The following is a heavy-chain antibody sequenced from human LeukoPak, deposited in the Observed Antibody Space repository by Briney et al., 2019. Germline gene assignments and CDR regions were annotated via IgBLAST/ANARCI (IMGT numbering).Heavy chain of an antibody. Sequence: SETLSLTCTVSGGSISSYYWSWIRQPPGKGLEWIGYIYTSGSTNYSPSLKSRVTISVDTSKNQFSLKLSSVTAADTAVYYCARLKRVGATRKYNWFDPWGQGTLVTVSS. CDR3: ARLKRVGATRKYNWFDP. V-gene: IGHV4-4*09. D-gene: IGHD1-26*01. CDR2: IYTSGST. CDR1: GGSISSYY. J-gene: IGHJ5*02.